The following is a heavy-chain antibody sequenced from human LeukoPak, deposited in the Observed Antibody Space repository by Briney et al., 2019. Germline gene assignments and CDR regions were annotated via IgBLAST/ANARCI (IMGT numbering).Heavy chain of an antibody. Sequence: SETLSLTCTVSGGSISSSSYYWGWIRQPPGKGLEWIGSIYYSGSTYYNPSLKSRVTISVDTSENQFSLKLSSVTAADTAVYYCARLIWFGGAFDIWGQGTMVTVSS. CDR2: IYYSGST. V-gene: IGHV4-39*07. CDR1: GGSISSSSYY. J-gene: IGHJ3*02. D-gene: IGHD3-10*01. CDR3: ARLIWFGGAFDI.